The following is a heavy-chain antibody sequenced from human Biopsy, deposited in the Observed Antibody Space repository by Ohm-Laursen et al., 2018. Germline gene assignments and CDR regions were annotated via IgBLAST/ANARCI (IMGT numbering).Heavy chain of an antibody. CDR2: VGGSGDST. D-gene: IGHD6-13*01. Sequence: GSLRLSCTAFGFTFSNYAMTWVRQAPGKGLDWVSGVGGSGDSTYYADSVKGRFSISRDNSNNTLYLQMNSLRVDDTAVYYCAKTRGEAQAAANFWGQGTLVTVSS. V-gene: IGHV3-23*01. CDR1: GFTFSNYA. CDR3: AKTRGEAQAAANF. J-gene: IGHJ4*02.